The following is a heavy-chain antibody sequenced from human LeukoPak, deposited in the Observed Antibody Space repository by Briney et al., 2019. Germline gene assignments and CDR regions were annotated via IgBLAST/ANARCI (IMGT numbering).Heavy chain of an antibody. D-gene: IGHD3-3*01. J-gene: IGHJ5*02. CDR3: ARDRGSITIFGGVVEFDR. Sequence: ASVKVSCKTSGYAFTNYGIGWVRQAPGQGLEWMGWISVYNGNTKYAQRIQGRVTMTTDTSTSTAYMELRSLRYDDTAVYYCARDRGSITIFGGVVEFDRWGQGTPVTVSS. CDR1: GYAFTNYG. V-gene: IGHV1-18*01. CDR2: ISVYNGNT.